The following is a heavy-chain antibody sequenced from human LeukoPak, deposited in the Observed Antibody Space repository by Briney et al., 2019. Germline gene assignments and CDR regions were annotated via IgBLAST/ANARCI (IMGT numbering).Heavy chain of an antibody. D-gene: IGHD2-2*01. J-gene: IGHJ4*02. Sequence: PGRSLRLSCAASGFTFSSYGMHWVRQAPGKGLEWVAVIWHDGSNKLYAESVKGRFTISRDDSKNTLYLQMTGLGAEDTALYHCARDSTSSNFDYWGQGTLVTVSS. CDR2: IWHDGSNK. CDR3: ARDSTSSNFDY. CDR1: GFTFSSYG. V-gene: IGHV3-33*01.